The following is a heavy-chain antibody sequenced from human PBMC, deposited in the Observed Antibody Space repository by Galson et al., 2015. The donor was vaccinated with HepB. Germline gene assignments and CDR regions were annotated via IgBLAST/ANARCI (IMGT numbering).Heavy chain of an antibody. CDR1: GYSLAGYW. D-gene: IGHD6-13*01. Sequence: QSGAEVKKPGESLKISCKGSGYSLAGYWIGWVRQMPGKGLEWMGIIYAGDSDTRYSPSFQGQVTISADKSISTAYLQWSSLKASDTAMYYCAIQDSSTWPPDYWGQGTLVTVSS. J-gene: IGHJ4*02. V-gene: IGHV5-51*01. CDR2: IYAGDSDT. CDR3: AIQDSSTWPPDY.